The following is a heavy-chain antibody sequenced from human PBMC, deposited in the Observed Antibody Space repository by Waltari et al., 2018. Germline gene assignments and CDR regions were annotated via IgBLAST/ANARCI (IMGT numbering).Heavy chain of an antibody. V-gene: IGHV1-69*01. CDR1: GGIFSTF. CDR2: SIPRYGGP. CDR3: VTVASRRPY. D-gene: IGHD6-6*01. J-gene: IGHJ1*01. Sequence: QVQLVQSGAEVKRPGSSVKFSCTASGGIFSTFSWVRQAPAHGLDWMGGSIPRYGGPTDAQHFRDRVTTGAHESTHTVSMQLGSLRSEDPAVYYGVTVASRRPYWGQGTLVRVSS.